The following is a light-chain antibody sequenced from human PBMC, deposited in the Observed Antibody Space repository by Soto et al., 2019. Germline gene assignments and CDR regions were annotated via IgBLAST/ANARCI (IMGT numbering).Light chain of an antibody. CDR2: GNR. Sequence: QSVLTQPPSVSGSPGQRVTISCTGNNSNLGAGYDVHWYQQLPGAAPKLVIFGNRNRPSGVPERFSGSKSDTSATLAITGLQAEDEADYYCQAYAYSLTAFVFGGGTMLTVL. CDR1: NSNLGAGYD. V-gene: IGLV1-40*01. CDR3: QAYAYSLTAFV. J-gene: IGLJ3*02.